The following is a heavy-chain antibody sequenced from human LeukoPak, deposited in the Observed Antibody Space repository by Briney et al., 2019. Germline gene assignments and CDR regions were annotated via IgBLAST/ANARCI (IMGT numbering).Heavy chain of an antibody. J-gene: IGHJ4*02. CDR1: GFTFRSYS. CDR3: AKTGTFYDRSGYYLRHFDY. CDR2: IKQDGSEK. D-gene: IGHD3-22*01. V-gene: IGHV3-7*03. Sequence: GGSLRLSCAASGFTFRSYSMNWVRQAPGKGLEWVANIKQDGSEKYYVDSVKGRFTISRDNSKNTLYLQMNSLRAEDTAVYYCAKTGTFYDRSGYYLRHFDYWGQGTLVTVSS.